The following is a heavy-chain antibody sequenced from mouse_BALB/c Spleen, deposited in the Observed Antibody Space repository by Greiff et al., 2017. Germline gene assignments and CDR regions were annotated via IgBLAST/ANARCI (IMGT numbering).Heavy chain of an antibody. CDR1: GFDFSRYW. Sequence: EVKLLESGGGLVQPGGSLKLSCAASGFDFSRYWMSWVRQAPGKGLEWIGEINPDSSTINYTPSLKDKFIISRDNAKNTLYLQMSKVRSEDTALYYCARRGIYYYGSPGYFDYWGQGTTLTVSS. CDR2: INPDSSTI. D-gene: IGHD1-1*01. CDR3: ARRGIYYYGSPGYFDY. J-gene: IGHJ2*01. V-gene: IGHV4-1*02.